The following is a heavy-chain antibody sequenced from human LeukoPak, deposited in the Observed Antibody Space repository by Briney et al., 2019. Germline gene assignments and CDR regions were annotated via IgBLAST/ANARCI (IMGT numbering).Heavy chain of an antibody. CDR3: SGGRGGDCGRGGGHYYYYMDV. J-gene: IGHJ6*03. CDR1: GYTFTNYG. Sequence: ASVKVSCKASGYTFTNYGISWVRQAPGQGLEWMGWISVFYGHTNSSQKLQGRVTMTTDTSTSTAYLEVRSLRSDDTAVYYCSGGRGGDCGRGGGHYYYYMDVWGKGTTVTVSS. CDR2: ISVFYGHT. D-gene: IGHD2-21*01. V-gene: IGHV1-18*01.